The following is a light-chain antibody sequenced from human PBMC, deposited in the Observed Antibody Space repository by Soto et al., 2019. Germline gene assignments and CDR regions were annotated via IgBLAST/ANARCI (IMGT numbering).Light chain of an antibody. CDR1: QSISSW. CDR2: DAS. Sequence: DIQMTQSPSTLSASVGDRVTITCRASQSISSWLAWYQQKPGKAPKLLIYDASSLESGVPSRFSGSGSGTEFTLTIXSLQPDDFATYYCQQYKSSWTFGQGTKV. CDR3: QQYKSSWT. J-gene: IGKJ1*01. V-gene: IGKV1-5*01.